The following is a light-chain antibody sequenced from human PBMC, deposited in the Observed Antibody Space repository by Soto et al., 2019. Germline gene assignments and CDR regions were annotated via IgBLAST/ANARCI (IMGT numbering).Light chain of an antibody. CDR3: MQALQAPPT. Sequence: DIVLTQSPLSLPVTPGEPASISCRSSQSLLHSNGYNYLDWYLQKPGQSPQLLIYLGSSRSSGVPDRFGGSGSGTDFTLRISRVEAEDFGVYYCMQALQAPPTFGEGTKLEI. V-gene: IGKV2-28*01. CDR1: QSLLHSNGYNY. CDR2: LGS. J-gene: IGKJ2*01.